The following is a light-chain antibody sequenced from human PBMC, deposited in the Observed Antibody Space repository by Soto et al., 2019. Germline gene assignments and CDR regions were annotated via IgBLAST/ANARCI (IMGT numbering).Light chain of an antibody. Sequence: SYELTQPLSVSVAPGQTARITCGGKNIVSKSVNWYQQKPGQAPVLFVYEDSDRPSGMTERFSGSNSGNTATLTISRVEAGDKADYDCQVWDSSSDHVVFGGGTKLTVL. J-gene: IGLJ2*01. CDR2: EDS. CDR3: QVWDSSSDHVV. V-gene: IGLV3-21*02. CDR1: NIVSKS.